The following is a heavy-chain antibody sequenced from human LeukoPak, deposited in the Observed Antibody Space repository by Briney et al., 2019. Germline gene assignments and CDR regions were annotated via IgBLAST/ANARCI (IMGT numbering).Heavy chain of an antibody. Sequence: PSETLSLTCTVSGDSISTYFWSWIRQPPGKGLEWLGYISGSGSAYYNPALTSRLTISVDTYKNQYSLKLSSVTAADTAVYYCARGPPYHSVVVTARRAFDIWGQGTMVTVSS. J-gene: IGHJ3*02. CDR1: GDSISTYF. CDR2: ISGSGSA. CDR3: ARGPPYHSVVVTARRAFDI. D-gene: IGHD2-21*02. V-gene: IGHV4-59*12.